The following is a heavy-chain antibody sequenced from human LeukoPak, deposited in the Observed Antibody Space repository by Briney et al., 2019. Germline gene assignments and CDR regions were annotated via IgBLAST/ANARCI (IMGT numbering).Heavy chain of an antibody. V-gene: IGHV4-59*12. CDR1: GGSISGYY. D-gene: IGHD3-10*01. Sequence: PSETLSLTCTVSGGSISGYYWSWIRQPPGKRLEWIGYIYYSGSTYYNPSLKSRVTISVDTSKNQFSLKLSSVTAADTAVCYCARDYGSGSSFFDFWGQGTLVTVSS. CDR3: ARDYGSGSSFFDF. J-gene: IGHJ4*02. CDR2: IYYSGST.